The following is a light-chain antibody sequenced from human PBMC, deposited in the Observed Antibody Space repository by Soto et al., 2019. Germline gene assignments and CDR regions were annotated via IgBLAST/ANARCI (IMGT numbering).Light chain of an antibody. V-gene: IGLV2-14*03. Sequence: QSVLTQPASVSGSPGQSITISCTGTSSDIGGYNYVSWYQQHPGKAPKLMIYDVSDRPSGVSNRFSGSKSGNTASLTISGLQAEDEAVYYCASYASSNTVLFGGGTKVTVL. CDR2: DVS. CDR3: ASYASSNTVL. CDR1: SSDIGGYNY. J-gene: IGLJ2*01.